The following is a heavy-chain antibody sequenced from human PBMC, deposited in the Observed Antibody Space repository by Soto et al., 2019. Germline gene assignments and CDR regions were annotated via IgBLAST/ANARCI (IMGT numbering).Heavy chain of an antibody. CDR1: AFSLSTGGVG. CDR2: IYWDDDK. Sequence: QITLKESGPTLVKPTQTLTLTCTFSAFSLSTGGVGVGWIRQPPGKALEWLALIYWDDDKRYSPSLRSRLTITKDTSKNQLVLTMTNMDPVDTATYYCIQSRCGGDCLQSYASYYYYGMDVWGQVTTVTVSS. J-gene: IGHJ6*02. CDR3: IQSRCGGDCLQSYASYYYYGMDV. D-gene: IGHD2-21*02. V-gene: IGHV2-5*02.